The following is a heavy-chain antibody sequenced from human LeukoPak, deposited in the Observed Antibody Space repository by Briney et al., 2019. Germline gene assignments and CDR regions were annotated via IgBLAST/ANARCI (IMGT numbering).Heavy chain of an antibody. D-gene: IGHD2-2*01. V-gene: IGHV1-69*06. CDR2: IIPIFGTA. J-gene: IGHJ4*02. CDR1: GGTFSSYA. Sequence: SVKVSCKASGGTFSSYAISWVRQAPGQGLEWMGGIIPIFGTANYAQKFQGRVTITADKSTSTAYRGLSSLRSEDTAVYYCFVGSTQYCSSTSCRRGSIDYWGQGTLVTVSS. CDR3: FVGSTQYCSSTSCRRGSIDY.